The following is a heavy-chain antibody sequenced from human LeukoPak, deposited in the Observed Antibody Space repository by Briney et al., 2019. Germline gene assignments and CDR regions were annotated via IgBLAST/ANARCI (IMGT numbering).Heavy chain of an antibody. CDR3: VRESPAVSRSMDV. CDR1: TFTFSTYT. J-gene: IGHJ6*04. V-gene: IGHV3-21*01. CDR2: ISPTRSYI. Sequence: PGGSLRLSCAASTFTFSTYTMNRARQAPGKVLEWVSSISPTRSYIYYADSVKGRFTISRDDAENSLYLHMNSLRAEDTAVYYCVRESPAVSRSMDVWGKGTMVTVSS. D-gene: IGHD2/OR15-2a*01.